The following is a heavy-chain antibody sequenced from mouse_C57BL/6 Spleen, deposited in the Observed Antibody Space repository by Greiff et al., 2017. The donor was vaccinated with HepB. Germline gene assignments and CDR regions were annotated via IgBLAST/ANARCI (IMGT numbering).Heavy chain of an antibody. Sequence: QVQLKQSGPELVKPGASVKLSCKASGYTFTSYDINWVKQRPGQGLEWIGWIYPRDGSTKYNEKFKGKATLTVDTSSSTAYMELHSLTSEDSAVYFCASGTSYEYGWFAYWGQGTLVTVSA. CDR2: IYPRDGST. J-gene: IGHJ3*01. CDR1: GYTFTSYD. V-gene: IGHV1-85*01. D-gene: IGHD2-4*01. CDR3: ASGTSYEYGWFAY.